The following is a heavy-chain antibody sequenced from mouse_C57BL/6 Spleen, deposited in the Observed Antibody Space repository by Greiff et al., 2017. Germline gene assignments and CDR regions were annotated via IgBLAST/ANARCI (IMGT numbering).Heavy chain of an antibody. Sequence: QVQLHQPGAELVRPGSSVKLSCKASGYTFTSYWMHWVKQRPIQGLEWIGNIDPSDSETHYNQKFKDKATLTVDKSSSTAYMQLSSLTSEDSAVYYCARSTMVTNYFDYWGQGTTLTVSS. CDR2: IDPSDSET. V-gene: IGHV1-52*01. CDR1: GYTFTSYW. J-gene: IGHJ2*01. D-gene: IGHD2-2*01. CDR3: ARSTMVTNYFDY.